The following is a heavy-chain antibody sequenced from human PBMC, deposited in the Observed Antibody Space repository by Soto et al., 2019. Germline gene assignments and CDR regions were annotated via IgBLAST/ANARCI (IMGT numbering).Heavy chain of an antibody. CDR2: IYYSGST. J-gene: IGHJ5*02. V-gene: IGHV4-59*01. CDR3: AREGIGVARGWFDP. CDR1: GGSISSYY. D-gene: IGHD3-3*01. Sequence: PSETLSLTCTVSGGSISSYYLSWIRQPPGKGLERIGYIYYSGSTNYNPSLKSRVTISVDTSKNQFSLKLSSVTAADTAVYYCAREGIGVARGWFDPWGQGTLVTVSS.